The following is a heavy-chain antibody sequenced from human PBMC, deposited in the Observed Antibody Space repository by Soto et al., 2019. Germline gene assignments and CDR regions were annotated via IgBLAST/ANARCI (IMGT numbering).Heavy chain of an antibody. CDR2: IYYSGST. Sequence: PSETLSLTCTVSGGSISSGGYYWSWIRQHPGKGLEWIGYIYYSGSTYYNPSLKSRVTISVDTSKNQFSLKLSSVTAADTAVYYCARDLGYSYVDYWGQGTLVTVSS. CDR1: GGSISSGGYY. CDR3: ARDLGYSYVDY. D-gene: IGHD5-18*01. J-gene: IGHJ4*02. V-gene: IGHV4-31*03.